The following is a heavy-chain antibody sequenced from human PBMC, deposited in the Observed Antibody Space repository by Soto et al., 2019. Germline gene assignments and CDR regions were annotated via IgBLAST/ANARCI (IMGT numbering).Heavy chain of an antibody. CDR3: ARAGYDSSGYYYQYDAFDI. D-gene: IGHD3-22*01. Sequence: GGSLRLSCAASGFTFSSYWMSWVRQAPGKGLEWVANIKQDGSEKYYVDSVKGRFTISRDNAKNSLYLQMNSLRAEDTAVYYCARAGYDSSGYYYQYDAFDIWGQGTMVTISS. CDR1: GFTFSSYW. CDR2: IKQDGSEK. V-gene: IGHV3-7*04. J-gene: IGHJ3*02.